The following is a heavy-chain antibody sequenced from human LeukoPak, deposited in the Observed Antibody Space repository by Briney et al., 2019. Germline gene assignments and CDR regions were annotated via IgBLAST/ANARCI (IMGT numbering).Heavy chain of an antibody. V-gene: IGHV2-70*04. CDR1: GFSLSTSGMR. Sequence: SGPTLVNPTQTLTLTSTFSGFSLSTSGMRVSWIRQPPGKALEWLARIDWDDDKFYSTSLKTRLTISKDTSKNQVVLTMTNMDPVDTATYYCARLNSGTYLDYWGQGTLVTVSS. CDR2: IDWDDDK. J-gene: IGHJ4*02. D-gene: IGHD1-26*01. CDR3: ARLNSGTYLDY.